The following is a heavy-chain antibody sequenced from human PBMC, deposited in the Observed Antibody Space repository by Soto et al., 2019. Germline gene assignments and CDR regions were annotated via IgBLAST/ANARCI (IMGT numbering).Heavy chain of an antibody. J-gene: IGHJ4*02. V-gene: IGHV4-59*01. CDR1: GGSITSSY. D-gene: IGHD3-10*01. Sequence: PSETLSLTCTVSGGSITSSYWSWIRRPPGKVLEWIAYIYDTGISGYTPSTSYNPSLKSRVTISLDTSNKQFSLKLSSVTAADTAVYYCARSMVRGVPDYWGQGTLVNVSS. CDR2: IYDTGISGYTPST. CDR3: ARSMVRGVPDY.